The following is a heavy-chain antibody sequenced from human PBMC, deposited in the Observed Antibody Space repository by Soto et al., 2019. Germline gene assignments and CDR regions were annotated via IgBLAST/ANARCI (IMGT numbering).Heavy chain of an antibody. CDR2: ISAYNGNT. Sequence: QVQLVQSGAEVKKPGASVKVSCKASGYTFTSYGISWVRQAPGQGLEWMGWISAYNGNTNYAQKLQGRVTMTTDTSTSTAYMELRSLRSNDTAVYYCARSEDRWFGDGYYGMDVWGQGTTVTVSS. V-gene: IGHV1-18*01. J-gene: IGHJ6*02. D-gene: IGHD3-10*01. CDR1: GYTFTSYG. CDR3: ARSEDRWFGDGYYGMDV.